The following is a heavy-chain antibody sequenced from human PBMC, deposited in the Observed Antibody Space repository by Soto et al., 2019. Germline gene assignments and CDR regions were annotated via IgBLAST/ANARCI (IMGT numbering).Heavy chain of an antibody. J-gene: IGHJ6*02. CDR3: ARKLGPTDYYFVMDV. D-gene: IGHD7-27*01. CDR1: GFTFSSYS. CDR2: ISSSSSYI. V-gene: IGHV3-21*06. Sequence: EVQLVESGGGLVKPGGSLSLSCPVSGFTFSSYSMNWVRQAPGKGLEWVSSISSSSSYIYYADSVKGRFTISRDNAKNSLYPQMNSLRAEDTAVYYCARKLGPTDYYFVMDVWGQGTTVTVSS.